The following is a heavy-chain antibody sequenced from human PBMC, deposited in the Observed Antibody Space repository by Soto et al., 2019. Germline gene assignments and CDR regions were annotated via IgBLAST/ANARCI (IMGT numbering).Heavy chain of an antibody. D-gene: IGHD3-3*01. CDR1: GFIFDDHV. V-gene: IGHV3-9*01. CDR2: ITWDGYSI. CDR3: ARSWSGSTSGRVEV. Sequence: EVQLVESGGGLVHPGRSPRLSCVASGFIFDDHVMHWVRQVPGKGLEWVGHITWDGYSIGYGGSVRGRFTISRDNAKKTLYLQMNSLRPEDTALYYCARSWSGSTSGRVEVRGQGTTVTVSS. J-gene: IGHJ6*02.